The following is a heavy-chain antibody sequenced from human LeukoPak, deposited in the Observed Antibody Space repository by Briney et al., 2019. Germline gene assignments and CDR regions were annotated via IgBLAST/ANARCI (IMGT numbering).Heavy chain of an antibody. D-gene: IGHD6-19*01. CDR1: GGTFSSYA. CDR2: IIPIFGTA. V-gene: IGHV1-69*05. Sequence: GSSVKVSCKASGGTFSSYAISWVRQAPGQGLEWMGRIIPIFGTANYVQKFQGRVTITTDESTSTAYMELSSLRPEDTAVYYCARNVQWLAYYFDYWGQGTLVTVSS. J-gene: IGHJ4*02. CDR3: ARNVQWLAYYFDY.